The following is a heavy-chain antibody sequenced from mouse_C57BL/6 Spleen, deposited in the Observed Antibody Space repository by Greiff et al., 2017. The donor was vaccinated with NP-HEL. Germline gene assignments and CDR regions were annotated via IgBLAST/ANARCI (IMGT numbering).Heavy chain of an antibody. Sequence: QVHVKQPGAELVKPGASVKVSCKASGYTFTSYWMHWVKQRPGQGLEWIGRIHPSDSDTNYNQKFKGKATLTVDKSSSTAYMQLSSLTSEDSAVYYCAIESTMVTPFDYWGQGTTLTVSS. V-gene: IGHV1-74*01. J-gene: IGHJ2*01. CDR2: IHPSDSDT. CDR3: AIESTMVTPFDY. CDR1: GYTFTSYW. D-gene: IGHD2-2*01.